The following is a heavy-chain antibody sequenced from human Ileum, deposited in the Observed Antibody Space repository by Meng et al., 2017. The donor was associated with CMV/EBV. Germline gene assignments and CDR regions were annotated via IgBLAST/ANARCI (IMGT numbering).Heavy chain of an antibody. Sequence: QVHLVQSGSELKKPGASVKVSSKASENSFISYAMNWVRQAPGQGLEWMGWINTNTGNPTYVQAFTGRFVFSLDTSVSTAYLQISSLKAEDTAVYYCARDGLSGRYFDYWGQGTLVTVSS. CDR2: INTNTGNP. CDR1: ENSFISYA. D-gene: IGHD1-26*01. V-gene: IGHV7-4-1*02. J-gene: IGHJ4*02. CDR3: ARDGLSGRYFDY.